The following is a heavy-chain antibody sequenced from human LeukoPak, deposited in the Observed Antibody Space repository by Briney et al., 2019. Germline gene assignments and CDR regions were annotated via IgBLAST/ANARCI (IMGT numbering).Heavy chain of an antibody. CDR1: GGTLSRYA. CDR2: IIPIFGTA. V-gene: IGHV1-69*01. Sequence: SVKVSCKASGGTLSRYAISWVREAPGERLEWMGEIIPIFGTANSAQKFQGRVTITADESTSTAYMELCSLRSEDTAVYYCASSTSYYLYWGQGTLVTVSS. CDR3: ASSTSYYLY. D-gene: IGHD2-2*01. J-gene: IGHJ4*02.